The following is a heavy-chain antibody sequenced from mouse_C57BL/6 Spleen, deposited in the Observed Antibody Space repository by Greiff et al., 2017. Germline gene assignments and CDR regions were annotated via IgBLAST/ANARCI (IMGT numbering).Heavy chain of an antibody. CDR2: INPNTGGT. Sequence: EVQLQQSGPELVKPGASVKMSCKASGYTFTDYNMHWVKQSHGKSLEWIGYINPNTGGTSYNQKFKGKATLTVNKSSSTAYMELRSLTSEDSAVYYCARCGDGHGLDYWGQGTTLTVSS. J-gene: IGHJ2*01. D-gene: IGHD1-2*01. CDR3: ARCGDGHGLDY. V-gene: IGHV1-22*01. CDR1: GYTFTDYN.